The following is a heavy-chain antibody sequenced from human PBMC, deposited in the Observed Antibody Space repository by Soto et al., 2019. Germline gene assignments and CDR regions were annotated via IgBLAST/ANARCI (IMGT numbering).Heavy chain of an antibody. CDR1: GFTFSSYV. CDR2: ISGSGGST. Sequence: PWGSLRLSWAASASGFTFSSYVMSWVRQAPGKGLEWVSAISGSGGSTYYADSVKGRFTISRDNSKNTLYLQMNSLRAEDTAVYYCATTAAGFDYWGKGTLVTVSS. V-gene: IGHV3-23*01. CDR3: ATTAAGFDY. D-gene: IGHD6-13*01. J-gene: IGHJ4*02.